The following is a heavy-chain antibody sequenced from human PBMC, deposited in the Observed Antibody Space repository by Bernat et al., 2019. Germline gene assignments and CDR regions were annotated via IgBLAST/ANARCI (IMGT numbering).Heavy chain of an antibody. CDR2: IYYSGST. J-gene: IGHJ5*02. CDR3: AREERIMVRGVEIPYWFDP. CDR1: GGSISSGDYY. D-gene: IGHD3-10*01. V-gene: IGHV4-30-4*01. Sequence: QVQLQESGPGLVKPSQTLSLTCTVSGGSISSGDYYWSWIRQPPGKGLEWIGYIYYSGSTYYNPSLKSRVTISVDTSKNQFSLKLSSVTAADTAVYYCAREERIMVRGVEIPYWFDPWGQGTLVTVSS.